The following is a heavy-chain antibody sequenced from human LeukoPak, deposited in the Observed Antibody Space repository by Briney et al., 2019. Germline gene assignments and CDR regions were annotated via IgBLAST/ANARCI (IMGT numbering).Heavy chain of an antibody. V-gene: IGHV3-23*01. CDR2: ISDSGGST. Sequence: SGGSLRLSCAASGFTFSSYAMSWVRQAPGKGLEWVSAISDSGGSTFYADSVKGRFTISRDNSKNTLYLQMNSLKTEDTAVYYCTTDVMFEVTPITMVRGGVFDYWGQGTLVTVSS. D-gene: IGHD3-10*01. CDR3: TTDVMFEVTPITMVRGGVFDY. J-gene: IGHJ4*02. CDR1: GFTFSSYA.